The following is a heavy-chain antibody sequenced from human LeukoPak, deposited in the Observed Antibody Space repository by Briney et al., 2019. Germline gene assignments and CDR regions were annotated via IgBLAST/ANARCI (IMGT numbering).Heavy chain of an antibody. V-gene: IGHV1-2*02. D-gene: IGHD2-8*01. CDR2: INPNSGGT. CDR3: ARGPSSRTDIVLMVYANY. Sequence: ASVKVSCKASGYTFTGYYMHWVRQAPGQGLEWMGWINPNSGGTNFAQRFQGRVTMTRDTSISTAYMELSRLRSDDTAVYYCARGPSSRTDIVLMVYANYWGQGTLVTVSS. CDR1: GYTFTGYY. J-gene: IGHJ4*02.